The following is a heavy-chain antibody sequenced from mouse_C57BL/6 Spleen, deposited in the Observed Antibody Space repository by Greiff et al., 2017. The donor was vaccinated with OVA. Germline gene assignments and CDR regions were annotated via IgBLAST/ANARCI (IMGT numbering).Heavy chain of an antibody. CDR3: ARMESSYAMDY. J-gene: IGHJ4*01. CDR1: GYTFTSYW. V-gene: IGHV1-69*01. Sequence: QVQLQQPGAELVMPGASVKLSCKASGYTFTSYWMHWVKQRPGQGLEWIGEIDPSDSYTNYNQKFKGKSTLTVDKSSSTAYMQLSSLTSEDSAVYYCARMESSYAMDYWGQGTSVTVSS. D-gene: IGHD1-1*01. CDR2: IDPSDSYT.